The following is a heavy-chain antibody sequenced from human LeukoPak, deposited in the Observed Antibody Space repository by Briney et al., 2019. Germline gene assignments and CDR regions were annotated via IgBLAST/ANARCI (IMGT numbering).Heavy chain of an antibody. CDR3: EYGKRYMSPKCLGYYYFYIAV. CDR1: GFTFSNYA. D-gene: IGHD1-14*01. CDR2: FSGSGGTT. V-gene: IGHV3-23*01. Sequence: GGSLRLSCAASGFTFSNYAMIWVHQAPGRGLKWVSGFSGSGGTTYYADSVKGRFTISRDNSKNTLYLQMNSLRVEDTAVYSCEYGKRYMSPKCLGYYYFYIAVWGKGTTVTVSS. J-gene: IGHJ6*03.